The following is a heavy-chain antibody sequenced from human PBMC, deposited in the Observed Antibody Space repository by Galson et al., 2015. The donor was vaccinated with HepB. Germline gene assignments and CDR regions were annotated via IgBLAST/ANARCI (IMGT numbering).Heavy chain of an antibody. J-gene: IGHJ4*02. V-gene: IGHV4-34*01. CDR2: INHSGST. Sequence: LSLTCAVYGGSFSGYYWSWIRQPPGKGLEWIGEINHSGSTNYNPSLKSRVTISVDTSKNQFSLKLSSVTAADTAVYYCARAPYSSFLLYWGQGTLVTVSS. D-gene: IGHD6-6*01. CDR1: GGSFSGYY. CDR3: ARAPYSSFLLY.